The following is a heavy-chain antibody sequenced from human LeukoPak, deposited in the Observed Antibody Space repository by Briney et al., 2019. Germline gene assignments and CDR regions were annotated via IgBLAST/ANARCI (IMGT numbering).Heavy chain of an antibody. J-gene: IGHJ5*02. CDR3: ARALHIVVVPAALNWFDP. Sequence: GGSLRLSCAASGFTFSSYAMSWVRQAPGKGLEWVSAISGSGGSTYYADSVKGRFTISRDNSKNTLYLQMNSLRAEDTAVYYCARALHIVVVPAALNWFDPWGQGTLVTVSS. D-gene: IGHD2-2*01. CDR2: ISGSGGST. V-gene: IGHV3-23*01. CDR1: GFTFSSYA.